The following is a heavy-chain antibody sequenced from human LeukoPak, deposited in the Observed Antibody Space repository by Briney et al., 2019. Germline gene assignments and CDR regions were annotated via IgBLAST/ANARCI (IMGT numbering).Heavy chain of an antibody. CDR2: ISGSGGST. J-gene: IGHJ5*02. Sequence: GGSLRLSCAASGFTFSSYGMSWVRQAPGKGLEWVSAISGSGGSTYYADSVKGRFTISRDNSKNTLYLQMNSLRAEDTAVYYCAKDRAGLRLGELSFPWGQGTLVTVSS. V-gene: IGHV3-23*01. CDR1: GFTFSSYG. D-gene: IGHD3-16*02. CDR3: AKDRAGLRLGELSFP.